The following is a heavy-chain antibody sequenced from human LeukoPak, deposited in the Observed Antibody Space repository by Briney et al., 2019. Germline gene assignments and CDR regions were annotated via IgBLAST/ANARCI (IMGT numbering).Heavy chain of an antibody. CDR1: GFTFSSYA. CDR3: AKDGDSGSYFVWTYYFDY. D-gene: IGHD1-26*01. V-gene: IGHV3-23*01. Sequence: PGGSLRLSCAASGFTFSSYAMSWVRQAPGKGLEWVSAISGSGGSTYYADSVKGRFTISRDNSKNTLYLQMNSLRAEDTAVYYRAKDGDSGSYFVWTYYFDYWGQGTLVTVSS. CDR2: ISGSGGST. J-gene: IGHJ4*02.